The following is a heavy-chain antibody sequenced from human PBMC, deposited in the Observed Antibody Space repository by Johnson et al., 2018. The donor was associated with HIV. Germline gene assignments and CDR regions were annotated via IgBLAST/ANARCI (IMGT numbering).Heavy chain of an antibody. V-gene: IGHV3-33*08. CDR1: GFIFSSYG. Sequence: QVQLVESGGGVVQPGRSLRLSCAASGFIFSSYGMHWVRQAPGKGLEWVAFIRDDGSNKYYADSVKGRFTISRDNSKNTLYLQMNSLRAEDTAVYYCARGLPNDYDSNGYTPADAFDIWGQGTVVTVSS. CDR3: ARGLPNDYDSNGYTPADAFDI. CDR2: IRDDGSNK. J-gene: IGHJ3*02. D-gene: IGHD3-22*01.